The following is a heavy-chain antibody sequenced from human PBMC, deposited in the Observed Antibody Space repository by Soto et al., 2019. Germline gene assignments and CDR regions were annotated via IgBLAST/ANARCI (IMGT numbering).Heavy chain of an antibody. CDR2: IIPIFGTA. D-gene: IGHD1-7*01. V-gene: IGHV1-69*01. CDR1: GGTFSSYA. CDR3: ARAAGLELRGGVLFY. Sequence: QVQLVQSGAEVKKPGSSVKVSCKASGGTFSSYAISWVRQAPGQGLEWMGGIIPIFGTANYAQKFQGRVTMTADESTSTAYRERSSLRAEDTAVYYCARAAGLELRGGVLFYWGQGTLVTVSS. J-gene: IGHJ4*02.